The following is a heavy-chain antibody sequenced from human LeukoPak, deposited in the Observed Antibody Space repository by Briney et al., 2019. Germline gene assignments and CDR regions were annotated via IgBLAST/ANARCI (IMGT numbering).Heavy chain of an antibody. J-gene: IGHJ4*02. CDR1: GDSISSFY. CDR3: ARDVVAAAGTWDY. V-gene: IGHV4-4*07. CDR2: IYTSGST. D-gene: IGHD6-13*01. Sequence: SETLSLTCTVSGDSISSFYWTWIRQPAGKGLGWIGRIYTSGSTNYNPSLKSRVTMSVDTSKNQFSLKLSSVTAADTAVYYCARDVVAAAGTWDYWGQGTLVTVSS.